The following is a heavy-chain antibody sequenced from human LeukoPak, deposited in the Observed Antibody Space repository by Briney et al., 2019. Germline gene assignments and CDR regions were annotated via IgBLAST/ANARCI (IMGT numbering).Heavy chain of an antibody. V-gene: IGHV4-30-2*01. D-gene: IGHD6-6*01. CDR2: IYHSGST. CDR1: GGSISSGGYS. J-gene: IGHJ5*02. Sequence: SETLSLTCAVSGGSISSGGYSWSWTRQPPGKGLEWIGYIYHSGSTYYNPSLKSRVTISVDRSKNQFSLKLSSVTAADTAVYYCARSIAVSWPMGWFDPWGQGTLVTVSS. CDR3: ARSIAVSWPMGWFDP.